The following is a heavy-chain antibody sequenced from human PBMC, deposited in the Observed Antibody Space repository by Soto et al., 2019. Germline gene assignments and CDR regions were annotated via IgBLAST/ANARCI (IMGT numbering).Heavy chain of an antibody. V-gene: IGHV3-23*01. CDR2: ISGSGGST. Sequence: GGSLRLSCAASGFTFSSYAMTWVRQAPGKGLEWVSAISGSGGSTYYVDSVKGRFTISRDNSKNTLYLQMNSLRAEDTAVYHCTKHLSSSWYYGLDVWRQRNTVTVSS. CDR1: GFTFSSYA. D-gene: IGHD6-13*01. J-gene: IGHJ6*02. CDR3: TKHLSSSWYYGLDV.